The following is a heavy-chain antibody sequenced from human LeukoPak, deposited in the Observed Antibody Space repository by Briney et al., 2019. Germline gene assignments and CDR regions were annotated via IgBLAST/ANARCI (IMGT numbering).Heavy chain of an antibody. CDR1: GYTFTNYG. V-gene: IGHV1-18*01. Sequence: ASVKVSCKASGYTFTNYGFSWVRQAPGQGLEWMGWIISYNGDTNYAQNLQGRVTMTTDTSTSTAYMELRSLRSDDTAVYYCARVADAGRYWYFDPWGRGTLLTVSS. J-gene: IGHJ2*01. CDR2: IISYNGDT. D-gene: IGHD1-26*01. CDR3: ARVADAGRYWYFDP.